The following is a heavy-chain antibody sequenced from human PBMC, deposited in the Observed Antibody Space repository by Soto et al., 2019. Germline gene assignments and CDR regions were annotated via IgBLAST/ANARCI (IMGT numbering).Heavy chain of an antibody. CDR1: GFTFSSYG. J-gene: IGHJ4*02. D-gene: IGHD3-22*01. CDR2: ISYDGSNK. CDR3: AKVPYYYDSSGADFDY. V-gene: IGHV3-30*18. Sequence: GGSLRLSCAASGFTFSSYGMHWVRQAPGKGLEWVAVISYDGSNKYYADSVKGRFTISRDNSKNTLYLQMNSLRAEDTAVYYCAKVPYYYDSSGADFDYWGQGTLVTVSS.